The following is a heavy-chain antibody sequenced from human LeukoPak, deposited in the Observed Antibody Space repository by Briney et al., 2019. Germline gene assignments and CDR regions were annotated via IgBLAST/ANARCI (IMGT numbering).Heavy chain of an antibody. CDR3: ARGEGGLRFLEWLPTPTLYGVAIDP. V-gene: IGHV1-46*01. J-gene: IGHJ5*02. CDR2: INPSGGST. CDR1: GYTFTSYY. Sequence: ASVKVSCKASGYTFTSYYMHWVRQAPGQGLEWMGIINPSGGSTSYAQKFQGRVTMTRDTSTSTVYMELSSLRSEDTAVYYCARGEGGLRFLEWLPTPTLYGVAIDPWGQGTLVTVSS. D-gene: IGHD3-3*01.